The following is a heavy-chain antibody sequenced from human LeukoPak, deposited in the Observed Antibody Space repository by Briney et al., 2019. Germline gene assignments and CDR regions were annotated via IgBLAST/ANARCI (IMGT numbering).Heavy chain of an antibody. D-gene: IGHD5-24*01. CDR2: FYVGGAT. J-gene: IGHJ4*02. CDR1: GFSVTNNY. CDR3: ARGDGYNFFDY. V-gene: IGHV3-53*01. Sequence: GGSLRLSCAVSGFSVTNNYMSWVRQAPGKGLEWVSVFYVGGATYCADSVKGRFTISRDNSENALYLQMKSLRAEDTAVYYCARGDGYNFFDYWGQGTLVTVSS.